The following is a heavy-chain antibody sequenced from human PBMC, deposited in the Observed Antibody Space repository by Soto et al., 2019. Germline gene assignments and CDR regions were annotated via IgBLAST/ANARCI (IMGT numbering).Heavy chain of an antibody. Sequence: QVQLVQSGAEVKKPGASVKVSCKASGYTFIGYYIHWVRQAPGQGLEWVGRINPNSGSTVYAQKFQGRATMTRDMSTSTVFMDLSSLGSDDTAIYYCARDKQLGDNYYGMDVWGQGTTVTVSS. J-gene: IGHJ6*02. CDR2: INPNSGST. V-gene: IGHV1-2*06. CDR1: GYTFIGYY. CDR3: ARDKQLGDNYYGMDV. D-gene: IGHD6-6*01.